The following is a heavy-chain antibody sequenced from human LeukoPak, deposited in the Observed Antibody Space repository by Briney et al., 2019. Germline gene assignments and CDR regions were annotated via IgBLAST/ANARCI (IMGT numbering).Heavy chain of an antibody. Sequence: GGSLRLSCAASGFTFSSYGMHWVRQAPGKGLEWVAVISYDGSNKYYADSVKGRFTISRDNSKNTLYLQMNSLRAEDTAVYYCARGHNYYGMDVWGQGTTVTVSS. V-gene: IGHV3-30*03. CDR2: ISYDGSNK. J-gene: IGHJ6*02. CDR1: GFTFSSYG. CDR3: ARGHNYYGMDV.